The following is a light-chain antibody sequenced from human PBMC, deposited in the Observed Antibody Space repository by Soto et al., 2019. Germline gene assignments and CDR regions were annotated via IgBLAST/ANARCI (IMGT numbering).Light chain of an antibody. CDR3: QKYSSVPV. Sequence: DIQMTQSPTSLSASVGDRVTITCRASQAIRNFVAWYQQKPGKAPKLLIYAASTLQSGVPSRFSGSGSGTDFTLTINGLQPEDVATYSCQKYSSVPVFGPGTKVEIK. CDR1: QAIRNF. CDR2: AAS. V-gene: IGKV1-27*01. J-gene: IGKJ3*01.